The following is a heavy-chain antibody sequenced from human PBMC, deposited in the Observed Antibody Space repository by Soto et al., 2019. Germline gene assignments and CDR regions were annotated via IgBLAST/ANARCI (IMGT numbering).Heavy chain of an antibody. CDR3: ARFAAMGYVLYYYMDV. Sequence: GGSLRLSCAASGFTFSDYYMSWIRQAPGKGLEWVSYISSSGSTIYYADSVKGRFTISRDNAKNSLYLQMNSLRAEDTAVYYCARFAAMGYVLYYYMDVWGKGTTVTVSS. CDR2: ISSSGSTI. D-gene: IGHD5-18*01. J-gene: IGHJ6*03. CDR1: GFTFSDYY. V-gene: IGHV3-11*01.